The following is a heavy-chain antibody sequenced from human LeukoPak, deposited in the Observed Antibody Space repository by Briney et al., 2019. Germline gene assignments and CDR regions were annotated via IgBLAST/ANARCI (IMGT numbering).Heavy chain of an antibody. CDR3: AKGRNSGSYFGIDP. V-gene: IGHV3-23*01. D-gene: IGHD3-10*01. CDR2: IGSSGVNT. J-gene: IGHJ5*02. CDR1: GFTFSDYA. Sequence: PGGSLRLSCAASGFTFSDYAMSGVRQAPRKGLEWVSGIGSSGVNTDYATSVKGRFTISRDNTKSTLHLLMNSLRVEDTATYYCAKGRNSGSYFGIDPWGQGTPVSVSS.